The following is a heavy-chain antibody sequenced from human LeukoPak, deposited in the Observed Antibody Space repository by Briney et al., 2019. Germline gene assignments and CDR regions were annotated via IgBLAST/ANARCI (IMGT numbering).Heavy chain of an antibody. CDR3: AKGYYDFWSGYPKYYFDY. V-gene: IGHV3-23*01. Sequence: GGSLRLSCAASGFTFSSYAMSWVRQAPGKGLEWVSAISGSGGSTYYADSVKGRFTISRDNSKNTLYLQMNSLRAEDTAVYYCAKGYYDFWSGYPKYYFDYWGQGTLVTVSS. CDR2: ISGSGGST. D-gene: IGHD3-3*01. CDR1: GFTFSSYA. J-gene: IGHJ4*02.